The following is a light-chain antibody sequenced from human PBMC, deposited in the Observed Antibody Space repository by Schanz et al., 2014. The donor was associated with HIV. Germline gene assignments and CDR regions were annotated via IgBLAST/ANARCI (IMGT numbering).Light chain of an antibody. Sequence: IVLTQSPATLSLSPGERATLSCGASQSVSSYLAWYQQKPGQAPRLLIYGASSRATGIPDRFSGSGSGTDFTLTISSLEPEDFATYYCQQLNSYPLTFGGGTKVEIK. CDR2: GAS. J-gene: IGKJ4*01. CDR1: QSVSSY. CDR3: QQLNSYPLT. V-gene: IGKV3-11*01.